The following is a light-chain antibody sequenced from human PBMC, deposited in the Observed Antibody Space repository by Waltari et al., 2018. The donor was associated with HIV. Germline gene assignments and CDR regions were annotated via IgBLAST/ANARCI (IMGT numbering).Light chain of an antibody. V-gene: IGKV1-39*01. J-gene: IGKJ1*01. Sequence: DIQMTQSPSSLSASVGDRVTITCRASQSVNNFLNWYQQKPGIAPKLLMYAASSLQSGVPSRFSGSGSGTEFTLTISSLQPEDFATYYCQQSYSNPRTFGQGTKVEIK. CDR1: QSVNNF. CDR3: QQSYSNPRT. CDR2: AAS.